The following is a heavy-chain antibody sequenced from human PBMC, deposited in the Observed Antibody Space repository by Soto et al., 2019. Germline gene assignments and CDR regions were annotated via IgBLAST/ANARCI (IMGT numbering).Heavy chain of an antibody. Sequence: EVQLVESGGGLVQPVRSLRLSCAASGFSFDDYAMHWVRQVPGKGLEWVSGISWNGGSLGYADSVKGRFIISRDNARNSLYLQMKSLSAEDTALYYCAIDPEVDCEGGSCYPTWGQGTLVTVAS. CDR3: AIDPEVDCEGGSCYPT. CDR2: ISWNGGSL. CDR1: GFSFDDYA. D-gene: IGHD2-15*01. V-gene: IGHV3-9*01. J-gene: IGHJ5*02.